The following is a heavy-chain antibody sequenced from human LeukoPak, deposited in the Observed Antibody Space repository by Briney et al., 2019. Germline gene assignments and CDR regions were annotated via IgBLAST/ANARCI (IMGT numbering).Heavy chain of an antibody. V-gene: IGHV1-2*02. D-gene: IGHD6-25*01. J-gene: IGHJ4*02. CDR2: INPNSGGT. CDR3: ARLAATQIGNFDY. CDR1: GYTFSGYY. Sequence: ASVTVSCKASGYTFSGYYLHWVRQAPGQGLEWMGWINPNSGGTNCAQKFQGRVTMTRDTSISTAYMELSRVRSDDTAVYYCARLAATQIGNFDYWGQGTLVTVS.